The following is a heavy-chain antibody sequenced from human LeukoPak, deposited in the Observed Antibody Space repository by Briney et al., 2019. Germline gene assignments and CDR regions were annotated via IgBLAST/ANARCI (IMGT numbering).Heavy chain of an antibody. CDR1: GYTFISYD. V-gene: IGHV1-8*01. J-gene: IGHJ6*03. D-gene: IGHD3-16*01. Sequence: ASVTVSCKASGYTFISYDIDWVGQVAGQGLEWMGWMSPKSGNTDYAQKFKGSVTMTRNTSMNTAYLELSSLTSDDTAVYFCARGVGGLGNMDVWGKGTTVIISS. CDR2: MSPKSGNT. CDR3: ARGVGGLGNMDV.